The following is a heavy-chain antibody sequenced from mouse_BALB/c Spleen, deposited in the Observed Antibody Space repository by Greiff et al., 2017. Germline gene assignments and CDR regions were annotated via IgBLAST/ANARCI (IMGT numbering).Heavy chain of an antibody. CDR2: ISYSGST. CDR3: ARRIGWFDY. D-gene: IGHD2-3*01. V-gene: IGHV3-2*02. Sequence: EVQLQESGPSLVKPSQSLSLTCTVTGYSITSDYAWNWIRQFPGNKLEWMGYISYSGSTSYNPSLKSRISITRDTSKNQFFLQLNSVTTEDTATYYCARRIGWFDYWGQGTTLTVSS. CDR1: GYSITSDYA. J-gene: IGHJ2*01.